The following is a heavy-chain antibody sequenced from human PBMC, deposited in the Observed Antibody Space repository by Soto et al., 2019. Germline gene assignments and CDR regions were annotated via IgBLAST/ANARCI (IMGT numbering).Heavy chain of an antibody. Sequence: QITLKESGPTLVTPTQTLTLTCTFSGLSLSTTGVGVGWIRQPPGKALEWLALIYWDDDKRYSPSLKSRLTITKDASHNQGVLTVTNMEPLETATYYCVQSWCRSACLQSYSSHSYYGLDVWGQGNAVSVSS. CDR2: IYWDDDK. D-gene: IGHD2-2*01. J-gene: IGHJ6*02. CDR3: VQSWCRSACLQSYSSHSYYGLDV. V-gene: IGHV2-5*02. CDR1: GLSLSTTGVG.